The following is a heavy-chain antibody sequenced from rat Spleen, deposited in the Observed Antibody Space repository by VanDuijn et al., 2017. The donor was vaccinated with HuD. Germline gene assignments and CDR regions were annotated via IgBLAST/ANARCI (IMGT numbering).Heavy chain of an antibody. Sequence: EVQLVESDGGLVQPGRSLKLSCVASGFTFNNYWMTWIRQAPGKGLEWVASITNTGGSTYYPDSVKGRFTISRDNAKSTLYLQMNSLRSEDTATYFCGKDMNYFSTYPFYLMGAWGQGTSVTVSS. V-gene: IGHV5-31*01. D-gene: IGHD1-2*01. CDR1: GFTFNNYW. CDR2: ITNTGGST. J-gene: IGHJ4*01. CDR3: GKDMNYFSTYPFYLMGA.